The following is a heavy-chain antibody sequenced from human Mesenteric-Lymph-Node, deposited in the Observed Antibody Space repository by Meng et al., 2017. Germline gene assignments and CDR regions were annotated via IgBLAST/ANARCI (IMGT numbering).Heavy chain of an antibody. CDR3: LRGSGGSV. D-gene: IGHD3-10*01. J-gene: IGHJ1*01. CDR1: GGSISSGDYY. V-gene: IGHV4-30-4*01. CDR2: IPHRGSS. Sequence: QGQLQGSGPGLVKPSQTLSLTCTASGGSISSGDYYWSWIRQPPGKGLEWIGEIPHRGSSAYNPSLKSRVSMSIDKSKNQFSLKLTSVTAADTAVYHCLRGSGGSVWGQGTLVTVSS.